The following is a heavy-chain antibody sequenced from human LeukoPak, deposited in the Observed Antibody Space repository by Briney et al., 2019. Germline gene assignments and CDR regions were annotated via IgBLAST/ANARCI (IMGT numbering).Heavy chain of an antibody. J-gene: IGHJ6*03. Sequence: PSETLSLTCTVSGGSISSGGYYWSWIRQPPGKGLEWIGYIYHSGSTYYNPSLKSRVTISVDTSKNQFSLKLSSVTAADTAVYYCARGVRYDFWSGYYEGAYYYYYMDAWGKGTTVTVSS. CDR3: ARGVRYDFWSGYYEGAYYYYYMDA. V-gene: IGHV4-30-2*01. D-gene: IGHD3-3*01. CDR1: GGSISSGGYY. CDR2: IYHSGST.